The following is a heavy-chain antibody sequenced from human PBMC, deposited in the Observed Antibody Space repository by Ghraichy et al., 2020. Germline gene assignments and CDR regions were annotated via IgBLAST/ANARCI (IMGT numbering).Heavy chain of an antibody. CDR2: ISGSGGST. Sequence: GGSLRLSCAASGFTFSSYAMSWVRQAPGKGLEWVSAISGSGGSTYYADSVKGRFTISRDNSKNTLYLQMNSLRAEDTAVYYCAKVLRYFDWLGGAFDIWGQGTMVTVSS. V-gene: IGHV3-23*01. D-gene: IGHD3-9*01. J-gene: IGHJ3*02. CDR1: GFTFSSYA. CDR3: AKVLRYFDWLGGAFDI.